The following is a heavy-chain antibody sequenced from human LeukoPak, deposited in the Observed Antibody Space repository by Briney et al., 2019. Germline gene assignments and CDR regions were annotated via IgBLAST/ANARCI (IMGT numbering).Heavy chain of an antibody. CDR1: GGTFSSYA. J-gene: IGHJ4*02. CDR2: IIPIFGTA. Sequence: EASVKVSCKASGGTFSSYAISWVRQAPGQGLEWMGGIIPIFGTANYAQKFQGRVTITTDESTSTAYMELSSLRSEDTAVYYCARDDMVPGVYFDYWGQGTLVTVSS. CDR3: ARDDMVPGVYFDY. V-gene: IGHV1-69*05. D-gene: IGHD3-10*01.